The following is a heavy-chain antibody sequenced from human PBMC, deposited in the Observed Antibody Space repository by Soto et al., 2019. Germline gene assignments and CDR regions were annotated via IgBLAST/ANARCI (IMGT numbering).Heavy chain of an antibody. Sequence: GRSLRLSCAASGFTFSSYAMSWVRQAPGKGLEWVSAISGSGGSTYYADSVKGRFTISRDNSKKTLYLQMNSLRAEDTAVYYCAKDRVLRFLEWLQHVDYGMDVWGQGTTGTVS. CDR2: ISGSGGST. D-gene: IGHD3-3*01. J-gene: IGHJ6*02. CDR1: GFTFSSYA. CDR3: AKDRVLRFLEWLQHVDYGMDV. V-gene: IGHV3-23*01.